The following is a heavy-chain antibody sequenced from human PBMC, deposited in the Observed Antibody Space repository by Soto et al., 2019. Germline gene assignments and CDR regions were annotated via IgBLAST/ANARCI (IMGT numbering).Heavy chain of an antibody. CDR2: ISPYTGNT. CDR3: VMVDNYVTPTPQDG. CDR1: GYIFVNYG. D-gene: IGHD3-16*01. J-gene: IGHJ6*02. V-gene: IGHV1-18*01. Sequence: QVQLVQSGDEVKKPGASVKVSCKASGYIFVNYGIAWVRQAPGQGLEWMGWISPYTGNTHSATKVQGRLTMTTDTSTSTAYMDLGGLTSDDTAVYYCVMVDNYVTPTPQDGWGQGTTGTVSS.